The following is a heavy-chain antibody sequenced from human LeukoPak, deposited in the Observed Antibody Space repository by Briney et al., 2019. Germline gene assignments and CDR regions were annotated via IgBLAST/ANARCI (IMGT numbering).Heavy chain of an antibody. Sequence: GGSLRLSCAASGFTFSSYSMNWVRQAPGKGLEWVSSISSSSSYIYCADSVKGRFTISRDNAKNSLYLQMNSLRAEDTAVYYCARDSPLSGYSSSWFNFDYWGQGTLVTVSS. CDR2: ISSSSSYI. CDR1: GFTFSSYS. CDR3: ARDSPLSGYSSSWFNFDY. V-gene: IGHV3-21*01. J-gene: IGHJ4*02. D-gene: IGHD6-13*01.